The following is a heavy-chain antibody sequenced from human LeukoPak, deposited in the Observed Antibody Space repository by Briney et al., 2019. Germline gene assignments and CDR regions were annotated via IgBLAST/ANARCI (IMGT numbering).Heavy chain of an antibody. D-gene: IGHD3-10*01. Sequence: PSETLSLTCAVSGGSISSGGYSWSWIRQPPGKGLEWIGYIYHSGSTYYNPSLKSRVTISVDRSKNQFSLKLSSVTAADTAVYYCARDQYYGSGSYYFWGQGTLVTVSS. CDR2: IYHSGST. V-gene: IGHV4-30-2*01. J-gene: IGHJ4*02. CDR1: GGSISSGGYS. CDR3: ARDQYYGSGSYYF.